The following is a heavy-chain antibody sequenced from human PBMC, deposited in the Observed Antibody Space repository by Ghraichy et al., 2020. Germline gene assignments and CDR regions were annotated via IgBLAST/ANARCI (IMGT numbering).Heavy chain of an antibody. D-gene: IGHD2-2*01. Sequence: SETLSLTCAVYGGSFSGYYWSWIRQPPGKGLEWIGEINHSGSTNYNPSLKSRVTISVDTSKNQFSLKLSSVTAADTAVYYCARVHCSSTSCFRYGDPVGNDYWGQGTLVTVSS. J-gene: IGHJ4*02. CDR3: ARVHCSSTSCFRYGDPVGNDY. CDR2: INHSGST. CDR1: GGSFSGYY. V-gene: IGHV4-34*01.